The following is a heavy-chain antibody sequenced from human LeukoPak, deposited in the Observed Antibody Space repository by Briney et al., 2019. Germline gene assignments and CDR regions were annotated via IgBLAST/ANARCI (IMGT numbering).Heavy chain of an antibody. CDR3: ARLYSSASIGVHYFDY. CDR2: VFTSGRT. Sequence: PSQTLSLTCTVSGGSISSGGYYWSWIWQPAGKGLEWIGRVFTSGRTNYNPSLKSRVTISMDKSKNQFSLKLSSVTAADTAVYYCARLYSSASIGVHYFDYWGQGALVTVSS. D-gene: IGHD6-6*01. J-gene: IGHJ4*02. V-gene: IGHV4-61*02. CDR1: GGSISSGGYY.